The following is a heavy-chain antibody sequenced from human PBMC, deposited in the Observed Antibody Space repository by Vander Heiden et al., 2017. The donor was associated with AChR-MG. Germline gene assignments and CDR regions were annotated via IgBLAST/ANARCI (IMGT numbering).Heavy chain of an antibody. CDR1: GFTFSSYS. CDR3: ARDLTGRGKKVDY. D-gene: IGHD1-1*01. V-gene: IGHV3-21*01. Sequence: EVQLVESGGGLVKPGGSLRLSCAASGFTFSSYSMNWVRQAPGKGLEWVSSISSSSSYIYYADSVKGRFTISRDNAKNSLYLQMNSLRAEDTAVYYCARDLTGRGKKVDYWGQGTLVTVSS. J-gene: IGHJ4*02. CDR2: ISSSSSYI.